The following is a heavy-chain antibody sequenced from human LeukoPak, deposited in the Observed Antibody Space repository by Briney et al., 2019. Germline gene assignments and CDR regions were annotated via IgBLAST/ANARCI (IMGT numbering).Heavy chain of an antibody. CDR3: ARKRSYYDSSGYYY. Sequence: ASVKVSCKASGYTFTGYYMHWVRQAPGQGLEWMGWINPNSGGTNYAQKFQGRVTMTRDTSISTAYMELSRLRSDDTAVYYCARKRSYYDSSGYYYWGQGTLVTVSS. J-gene: IGHJ4*02. CDR2: INPNSGGT. D-gene: IGHD3-22*01. V-gene: IGHV1-2*02. CDR1: GYTFTGYY.